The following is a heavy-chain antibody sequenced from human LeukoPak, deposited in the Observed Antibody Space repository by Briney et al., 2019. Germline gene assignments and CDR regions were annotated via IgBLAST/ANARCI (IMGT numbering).Heavy chain of an antibody. CDR3: ARRLTQYDCFDP. J-gene: IGHJ5*02. CDR2: TYYRSTWYN. Sequence: SQTLSLTCAISGDSVSSNSVTWNWIRQSPSRGLEWLGRTYYRSTWYNYYAVSVRGRITVNPDTSKNQFSLYLNSVTPEDTAVYYCARRLTQYDCFDPWGQGILVTVSS. V-gene: IGHV6-1*01. CDR1: GDSVSSNSVT. D-gene: IGHD2-2*01.